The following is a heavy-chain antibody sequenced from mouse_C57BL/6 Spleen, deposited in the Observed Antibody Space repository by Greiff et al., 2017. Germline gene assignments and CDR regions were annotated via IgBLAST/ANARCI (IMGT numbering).Heavy chain of an antibody. CDR3: ARHGGITTPYYFDY. Sequence: VQLKESGGDLVKPGGSLKLSCAASGFTFSSYGMSWVRQTPDKRLEWVATISSGGSYTYYPDSVKGRFTISRDNAKNTLYLQMSSLKSEDTAMYYCARHGGITTPYYFDYWGQGTTLTVSS. V-gene: IGHV5-6*01. J-gene: IGHJ2*01. CDR2: ISSGGSYT. CDR1: GFTFSSYG. D-gene: IGHD1-1*01.